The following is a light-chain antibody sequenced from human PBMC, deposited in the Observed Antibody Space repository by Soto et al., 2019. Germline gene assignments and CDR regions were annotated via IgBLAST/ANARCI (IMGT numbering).Light chain of an antibody. Sequence: EIVLTQSPATLSLSPGERATLSCRASQSVSSYLAWYQQKPGQAPRLLIYDASNRATGIPARSSGSGSGTDITLTISSLEPEDFAVYYCQQRSNWPGTFGQGTKLEIK. CDR3: QQRSNWPGT. CDR1: QSVSSY. J-gene: IGKJ2*01. V-gene: IGKV3-11*01. CDR2: DAS.